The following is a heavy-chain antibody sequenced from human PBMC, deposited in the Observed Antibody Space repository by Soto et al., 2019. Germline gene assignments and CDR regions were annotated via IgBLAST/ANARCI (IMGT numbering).Heavy chain of an antibody. CDR2: IYYSGNT. J-gene: IGHJ4*02. V-gene: IGHV4-31*03. D-gene: IGHD3-22*01. Sequence: PSETLSLTCTVSGVSISSGGYYWSWIRQHPGKGLEWIGYIYYSGNTYYNPSLKSRVAISADTSKNQFSLKLSSVTAADTAVYYCARAPGDYYDSSGSLYFDYWGQGTLVTVSS. CDR3: ARAPGDYYDSSGSLYFDY. CDR1: GVSISSGGYY.